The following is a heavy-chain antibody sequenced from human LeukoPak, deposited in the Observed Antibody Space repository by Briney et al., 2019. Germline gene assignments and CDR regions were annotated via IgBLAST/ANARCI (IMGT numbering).Heavy chain of an antibody. V-gene: IGHV3-30*03. Sequence: PGGSLRLSCAASGFTFSSYAMSWVRQAPGKGLEWVAVISYGGSNKFYADSVKGRFTISRDNSKNTLYLQMNSLRAEDTAVYYCAYGSGWFFDYWGQGSMVTVSS. CDR1: GFTFSSYA. CDR2: ISYGGSNK. CDR3: AYGSGWFFDY. J-gene: IGHJ4*02. D-gene: IGHD6-19*01.